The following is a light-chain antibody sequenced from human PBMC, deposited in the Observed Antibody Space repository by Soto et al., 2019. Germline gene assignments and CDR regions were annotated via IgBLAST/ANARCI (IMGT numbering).Light chain of an antibody. J-gene: IGKJ1*01. CDR3: QQYGSSPRT. V-gene: IGKV3-20*01. CDR1: QSVSSSY. CDR2: GAS. Sequence: EIVLTQSPGTLSLSPGERATLSCRASQSVSSSYLAWYQQKPGQAPRLLIYGASSRATAIPDRFSGSGSGTDFTLTISRLETEDFAVYYCQQYGSSPRTFSQGTKVEIK.